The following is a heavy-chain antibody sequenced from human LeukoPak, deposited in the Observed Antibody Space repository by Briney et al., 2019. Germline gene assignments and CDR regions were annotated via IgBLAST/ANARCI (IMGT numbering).Heavy chain of an antibody. CDR2: IESNGNEK. CDR1: GFTFNDYA. D-gene: IGHD2-2*01. Sequence: GGSLRLSCAVSGFTFNDYAMNWVRQAPGKGLEWVASIESNGNEKYYSDSLKGRFTISRDNSKNTLYLQMNTVRPEDTALFYCARGVTSWPQGPYHFDYWGQGILIAVSS. V-gene: IGHV3-30*02. J-gene: IGHJ4*02. CDR3: ARGVTSWPQGPYHFDY.